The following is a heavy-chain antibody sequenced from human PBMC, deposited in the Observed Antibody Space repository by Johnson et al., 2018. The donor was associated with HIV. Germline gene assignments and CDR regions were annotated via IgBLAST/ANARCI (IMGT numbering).Heavy chain of an antibody. Sequence: VQLVESGGGVVQPGGSLRLSCAASGFAVSTNYISWVRQAPGKGLECVSVIYSGSNTYHADSVKGRFTISRDNSKNTLYLQINSLRAEDTAVYYCARDKVTYYDFWSGPGGAFDMWGQGTLVTVSS. CDR2: IYSGSNT. V-gene: IGHV3-66*01. D-gene: IGHD3-3*01. CDR1: GFAVSTNY. CDR3: ARDKVTYYDFWSGPGGAFDM. J-gene: IGHJ3*02.